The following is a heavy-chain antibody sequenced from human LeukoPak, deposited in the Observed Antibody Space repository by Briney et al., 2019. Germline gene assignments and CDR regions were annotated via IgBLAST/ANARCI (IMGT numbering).Heavy chain of an antibody. CDR2: IIPIFGTA. Sequence: ASVKVSCKAFGGTFSSYAISWVRQAPGQGLEWMGGIIPIFGTANYAQKFQGRVTITADESTSTAYMELSSLRSEDTAVYYCARDRPRDSSSWYRELDYWGQGTLVTVSS. CDR3: ARDRPRDSSSWYRELDY. D-gene: IGHD6-13*01. J-gene: IGHJ4*02. V-gene: IGHV1-69*13. CDR1: GGTFSSYA.